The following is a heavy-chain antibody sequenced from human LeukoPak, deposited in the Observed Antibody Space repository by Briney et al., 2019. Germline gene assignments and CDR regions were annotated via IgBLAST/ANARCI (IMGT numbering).Heavy chain of an antibody. D-gene: IGHD5-24*01. CDR2: IYYSGST. CDR1: GGSISSYY. V-gene: IGHV4-59*01. Sequence: PSETLSLTCTVSGGSISSYYWSWIRQPPGKGLEWIGYIYYSGSTNYNPSLKGRVTISVDTSKNQFSLKLSSVTAADTAVYYCARMARDGYNPYYFGYWGQGTLVTVSS. CDR3: ARMARDGYNPYYFGY. J-gene: IGHJ4*02.